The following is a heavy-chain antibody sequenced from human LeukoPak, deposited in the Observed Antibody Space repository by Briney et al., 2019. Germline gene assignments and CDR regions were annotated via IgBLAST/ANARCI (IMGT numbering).Heavy chain of an antibody. D-gene: IGHD3-10*01. CDR3: ARKIRGDYYFDY. J-gene: IGHJ4*02. CDR1: GGSFSGYY. Sequence: SETLSLTCAVYGGSFSGYYWSWIRQPPGRGLEWIGEINHRGSTNYNPSLKSRVTISVDTSKNHFSLKLSSVTAADTAVYYCARKIRGDYYFDYWGQGTLVTVSS. V-gene: IGHV4-34*01. CDR2: INHRGST.